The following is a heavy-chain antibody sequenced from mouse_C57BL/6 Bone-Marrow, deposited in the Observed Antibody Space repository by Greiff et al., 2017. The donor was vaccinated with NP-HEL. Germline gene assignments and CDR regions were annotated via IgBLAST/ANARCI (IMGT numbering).Heavy chain of an antibody. CDR3: ARRPRNWASFAY. D-gene: IGHD4-1*01. Sequence: EVMLVESGGDLVKPGGSLKLSCAASGFTFSSYGMSWVRQTPDKRLEWVATISSGGSYTYYPDSVKGRFTISRDNAKNTLYLQMSSLKSEDTAMYYCARRPRNWASFAYWGQGTLVTVSA. J-gene: IGHJ3*01. CDR1: GFTFSSYG. CDR2: ISSGGSYT. V-gene: IGHV5-6*02.